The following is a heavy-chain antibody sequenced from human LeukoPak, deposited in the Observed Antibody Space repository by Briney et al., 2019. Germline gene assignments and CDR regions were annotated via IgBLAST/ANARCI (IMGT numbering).Heavy chain of an antibody. CDR3: TRHEIRSQRGTFYGMDV. CDR1: GSSFTSYW. J-gene: IGHJ6*02. CDR2: IYCGDSDT. V-gene: IGHV5-51*01. Sequence: GESLQISCKGSGSSFTSYWIGWVRQLPGKGVEWMGIIYCGDSDTRYSPSFQGQVTISADKSISTAYLQWSSLKASDTAMYYCTRHEIRSQRGTFYGMDVWGQGTTVTVSS. D-gene: IGHD3-10*01.